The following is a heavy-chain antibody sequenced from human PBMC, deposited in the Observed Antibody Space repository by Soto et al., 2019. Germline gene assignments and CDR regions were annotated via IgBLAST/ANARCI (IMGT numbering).Heavy chain of an antibody. V-gene: IGHV4-34*01. CDR3: ARVEIVTRAEYFQH. J-gene: IGHJ1*01. CDR2: INHSGST. CDR1: GGSFSGYY. D-gene: IGHD3-22*01. Sequence: SETLSLTCAVYGGSFSGYYWSWIRQPPGKGLEWIGEINHSGSTNYNPSLKSRVTISVDTYKNQFSLKLSSVTATDTAVYYCARVEIVTRAEYFQHWGQGTLVTVSS.